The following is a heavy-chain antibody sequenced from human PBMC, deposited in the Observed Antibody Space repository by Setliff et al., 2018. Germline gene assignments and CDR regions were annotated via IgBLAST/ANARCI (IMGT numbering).Heavy chain of an antibody. CDR1: GYSISSGYI. CDR2: IGHTGSI. V-gene: IGHV4-38-2*02. D-gene: IGHD2-21*02. J-gene: IGHJ4*02. CDR3: ARDLGHGGDSDY. Sequence: SETLSLTCTVSGYSISSGYIWGWIRQPPGKGLEWVGNIGHTGSINYNPSLKSRLTISRDTSKNQVSLKLNSVTATDTAVYYCARDLGHGGDSDYWGQGIRGTVPQ.